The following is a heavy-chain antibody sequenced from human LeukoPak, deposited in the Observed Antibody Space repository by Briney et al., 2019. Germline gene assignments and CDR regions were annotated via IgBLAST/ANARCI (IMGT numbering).Heavy chain of an antibody. V-gene: IGHV3-33*01. J-gene: IGHJ1*01. D-gene: IGHD1-7*01. CDR2: IWYDGSNK. Sequence: PGGALRLSCAASGFTFSSYGMHWVRQAAGKGLEWVAVIWYDGSNKFYADSAKGRFTISRDNSKNTLYLQMNSLRAEDTAVYYCARDGLELRGFIYFQHWGQGTLVTVSS. CDR3: ARDGLELRGFIYFQH. CDR1: GFTFSSYG.